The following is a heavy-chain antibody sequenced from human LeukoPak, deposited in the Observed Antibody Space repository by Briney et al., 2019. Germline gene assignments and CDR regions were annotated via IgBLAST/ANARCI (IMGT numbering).Heavy chain of an antibody. J-gene: IGHJ3*02. V-gene: IGHV4-59*01. CDR2: INYREST. Sequence: SETLSHTCNVPGGSISHYYWRWIRQPPAKELEWTGDINYRESTKDNPSLKSRVTFSVDQSKNQQSLELSSVTPADSVVYFCARGPHYGDILNDPFDSWGQGTMVTVCS. CDR1: GGSISHYY. D-gene: IGHD4-17*01. CDR3: ARGPHYGDILNDPFDS.